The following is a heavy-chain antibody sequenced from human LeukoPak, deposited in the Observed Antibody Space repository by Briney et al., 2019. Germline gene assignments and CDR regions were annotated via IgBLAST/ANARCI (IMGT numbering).Heavy chain of an antibody. CDR1: GCSISSGYY. V-gene: IGHV4-38-2*02. CDR3: AKSIASAGTNSCYYMDV. D-gene: IGHD6-13*01. J-gene: IGHJ6*03. Sequence: KPSETLSLTCTVSGCSISSGYYWGWIRQPPGKGLEWIGSIFHSGTTYYNPSLKSRVTISVDTSKNQFSLRLSSVTAADTAVYFCAKSIASAGTNSCYYMDVRGTGTTVTVSS. CDR2: IFHSGTT.